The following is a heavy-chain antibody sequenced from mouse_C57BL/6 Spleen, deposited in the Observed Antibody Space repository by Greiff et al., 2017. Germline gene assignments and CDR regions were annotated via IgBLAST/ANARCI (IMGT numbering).Heavy chain of an antibody. CDR1: GYAFSSSW. CDR3: ARDDYYGSSYDY. J-gene: IGHJ2*01. V-gene: IGHV1-82*01. CDR2: IYPGDGDT. D-gene: IGHD1-1*01. Sequence: VQLQQSGPELVKPGASVKISCKASGYAFSSSWMNWVKQRPGKGLEWTGRIYPGDGDTNYNGKFKGKATLTADKSSSTAYMQLSSLTSEDSAVYFCARDDYYGSSYDYWGQGTTLTVSS.